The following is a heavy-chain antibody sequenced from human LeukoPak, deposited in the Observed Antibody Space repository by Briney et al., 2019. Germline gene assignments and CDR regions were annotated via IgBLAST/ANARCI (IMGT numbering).Heavy chain of an antibody. CDR3: ARDPFSILTGYYPD. Sequence: ASVKVSCKASGGTFSSYAISWVRQAPGQGLEWMGGIIPIFGTANYAQKFQGRVTITADKSTSTAYMELSSLRFEDTAVYYCARDPFSILTGYYPDWGQGTLVTVSS. CDR2: IIPIFGTA. CDR1: GGTFSSYA. V-gene: IGHV1-69*06. J-gene: IGHJ4*02. D-gene: IGHD3-9*01.